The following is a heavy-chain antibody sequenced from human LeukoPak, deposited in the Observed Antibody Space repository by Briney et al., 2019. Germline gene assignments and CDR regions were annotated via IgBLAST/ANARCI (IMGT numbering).Heavy chain of an antibody. V-gene: IGHV4-59*01. Sequence: PSETRSLTCTVSGGSIGSYYWSWIRQPPGKGLEWIGYIYASESYNYNHSLKSRVTIPIDTHKNRFHLKLSSVTAADTAVYYCARQQLVWDFWGQGTLVTVSS. J-gene: IGHJ4*02. CDR2: IYASESY. CDR3: ARQQLVWDF. CDR1: GGSIGSYY. D-gene: IGHD6-13*01.